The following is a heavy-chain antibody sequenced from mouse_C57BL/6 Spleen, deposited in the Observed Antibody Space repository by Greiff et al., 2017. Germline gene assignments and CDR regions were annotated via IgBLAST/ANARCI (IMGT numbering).Heavy chain of an antibody. J-gene: IGHJ4*01. CDR3: ARSYAMDY. CDR1: GFTFSSYA. V-gene: IGHV5-4*03. Sequence: EVMLVESGGGLVKPGGSLKLSCAASGFTFSSYAMSWVRQTPEKRLEWVATISDGGSYTCYPDNVKGRFTISRDNAKNNLYLQMSHLKSEDTAMYYCARSYAMDYWGQGTSVTVSS. CDR2: ISDGGSYT.